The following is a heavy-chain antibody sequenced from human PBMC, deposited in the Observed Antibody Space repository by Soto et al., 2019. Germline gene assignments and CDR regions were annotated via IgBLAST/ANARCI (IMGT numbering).Heavy chain of an antibody. V-gene: IGHV1-69*13. J-gene: IGHJ5*02. CDR3: ARDPGIAAAGHDNWFDP. CDR2: IIPIFGTA. Sequence: SVKVSCKASGGTFSSYAISWVRQAPGQGLEWMGGIIPIFGTANYAQKFQGRVTITADESTSTAYMELSSLRSEDTAVYYCARDPGIAAAGHDNWFDPWGQGTLVTVSS. D-gene: IGHD6-13*01. CDR1: GGTFSSYA.